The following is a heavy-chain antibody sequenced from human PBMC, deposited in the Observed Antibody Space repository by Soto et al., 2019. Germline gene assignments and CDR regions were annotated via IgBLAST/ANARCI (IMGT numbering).Heavy chain of an antibody. CDR2: IIPIFGTA. V-gene: IGHV1-69*01. CDR1: GGTFSSYA. CDR3: ARDGRYCSSTSCYTNWFDP. Sequence: QVQLVQSGAKVKKPGSSVKVSCKASGGTFSSYAISWVRQAPGQGLEWMGGIIPIFGTANYAQKFQGRVTITADESTSTAYMELSSLRSEDTAVYYCARDGRYCSSTSCYTNWFDPWGQGTLVTVSS. D-gene: IGHD2-2*02. J-gene: IGHJ5*02.